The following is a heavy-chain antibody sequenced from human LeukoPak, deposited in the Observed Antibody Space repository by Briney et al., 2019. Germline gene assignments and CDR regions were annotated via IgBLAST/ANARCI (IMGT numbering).Heavy chain of an antibody. CDR2: ISSSSSTI. V-gene: IGHV3-48*01. J-gene: IGHJ4*02. CDR3: ARDLDYGGRSNFDH. D-gene: IGHD4-23*01. CDR1: GFTFSSYS. Sequence: GGSLRLSCAASGFTFSSYSMNWVRQAPGKGLEWVSYISSSSSTIYYADSVKGRFTISRDNAKNSLYLQMNSLRAEDTAVYYCARDLDYGGRSNFDHWGQGTLVTVSS.